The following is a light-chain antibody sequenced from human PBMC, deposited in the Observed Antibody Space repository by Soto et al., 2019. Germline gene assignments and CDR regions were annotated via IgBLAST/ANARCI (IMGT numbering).Light chain of an antibody. CDR2: DAS. V-gene: IGKV3-11*01. CDR3: QQRSNWWT. Sequence: EIVLTHSPATLSLSPGERATLSCRVSQSVSSYLAWYQQKPGQAPRLLIYDASNRDTGIPARFSGSGSGTEFTLNISRLEPEDFAVYYCQQRSNWWTVGQGTKVDIK. CDR1: QSVSSY. J-gene: IGKJ1*01.